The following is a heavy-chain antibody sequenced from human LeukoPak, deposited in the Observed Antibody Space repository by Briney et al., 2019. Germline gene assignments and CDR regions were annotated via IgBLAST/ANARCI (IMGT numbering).Heavy chain of an antibody. V-gene: IGHV3-43*01. CDR3: AKDLLTGYSGGLDIDY. Sequence: GGSLRLSCAASGFTFDDYTMHWVRQAPGKGLEWVSLISWDGGSTYYADSVKGRFTISRDNSKNSLYLQMNSLRTEDTALYCCAKDLLTGYSGGLDIDYWGQGTLVTVSS. CDR1: GFTFDDYT. J-gene: IGHJ4*02. CDR2: ISWDGGST. D-gene: IGHD6-19*01.